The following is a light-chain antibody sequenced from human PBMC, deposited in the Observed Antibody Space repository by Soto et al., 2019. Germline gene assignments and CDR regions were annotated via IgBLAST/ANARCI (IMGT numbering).Light chain of an antibody. CDR2: STN. Sequence: QAVVTQEPSFSVSPGGTVTLTCSLSSGSVSTSYYPSWYQQTPGQAPRTLIYSTNTRSSGVPDRFSGSILGNKAALTITGAQTDDESDYYCVLFMGGGISVVGGGTKVTVL. V-gene: IGLV8-61*01. CDR1: SGSVSTSYY. CDR3: VLFMGGGISV. J-gene: IGLJ2*01.